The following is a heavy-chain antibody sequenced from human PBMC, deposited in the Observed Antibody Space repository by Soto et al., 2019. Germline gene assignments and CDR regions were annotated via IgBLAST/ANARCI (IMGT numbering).Heavy chain of an antibody. D-gene: IGHD2-15*01. V-gene: IGHV1-2*04. Sequence: ASVKVSCKVSGYTLTELSMHWVRQAPGQGLEWMGWISPNSGGTNYAQKFQGWVTMTRDTSISTAYMELSRLRSDDTAVYYCARERCSGGSCYFYFDYWGQGTLVTVSS. CDR3: ARERCSGGSCYFYFDY. CDR2: ISPNSGGT. CDR1: GYTLTELS. J-gene: IGHJ4*02.